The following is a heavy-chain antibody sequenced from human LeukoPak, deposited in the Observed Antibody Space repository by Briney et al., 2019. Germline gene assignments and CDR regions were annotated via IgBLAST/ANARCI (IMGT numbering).Heavy chain of an antibody. CDR2: ISSSSLSK. V-gene: IGHV3-48*01. J-gene: IGHJ4*02. CDR1: GFTFSSYS. CDR3: ARDSTPTQLWFRGSFDY. Sequence: GGSLRLSCAASGFTFSSYSMNWVRQAPGKGLEWVSYISSSSLSKYYADSVKGRFTISRDNGENSLYLQMNGLRVEDTAVYYCARDSTPTQLWFRGSFDYWGQGALVTVSS. D-gene: IGHD5-18*01.